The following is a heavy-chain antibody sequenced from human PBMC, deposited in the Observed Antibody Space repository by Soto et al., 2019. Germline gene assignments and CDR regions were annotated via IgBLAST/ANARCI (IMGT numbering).Heavy chain of an antibody. D-gene: IGHD2-2*01. J-gene: IGHJ5*02. V-gene: IGHV1-69*01. CDR2: IIPIFGTA. CDR3: ARGSCSSTSCYPSSGFP. CDR1: GFTFSSYA. Sequence: QVQLVESGGGVVQPGRSLRLSCAASGFTFSSYAISWVRQAPGQGLEWMGGIIPIFGTANYAQKFQGRVTITADESTSTAYMELSSLRSEDTAVYYCARGSCSSTSCYPSSGFPWGQGTLVTVSS.